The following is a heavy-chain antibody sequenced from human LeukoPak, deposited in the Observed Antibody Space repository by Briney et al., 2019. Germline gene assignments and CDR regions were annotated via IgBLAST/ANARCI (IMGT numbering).Heavy chain of an antibody. CDR2: ISSSSSYI. J-gene: IGHJ3*02. CDR1: GFTFSSYE. CDR3: ARGWYSSSRYVAFDI. D-gene: IGHD6-13*01. Sequence: PGGSLRLSCAASGFTFSSYEMNWVRQAPGKGLEWVSSISSSSSYIYYADSVKGRFTISRDNAKNSLYLQMNSLRAEDTAVYYCARGWYSSSRYVAFDIWGQGTMVTVSS. V-gene: IGHV3-21*01.